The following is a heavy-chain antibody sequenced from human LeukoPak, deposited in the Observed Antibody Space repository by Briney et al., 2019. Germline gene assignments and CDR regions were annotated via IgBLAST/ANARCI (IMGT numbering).Heavy chain of an antibody. J-gene: IGHJ4*02. V-gene: IGHV3-64D*06. CDR2: IRTNGGSS. CDR3: VKDRDSGGWYYFDY. CDR1: GFTFSNLA. Sequence: GGSSRLSLSASGFTFSNLAMHWGRQAPGKGLELVSTIRTNGGSSYYAHSVKGRFTISRDNSKNTLYLQRSSLRAEDTAVYYCVKDRDSGGWYYFDYWGQGTLVTVSS. D-gene: IGHD2-15*01.